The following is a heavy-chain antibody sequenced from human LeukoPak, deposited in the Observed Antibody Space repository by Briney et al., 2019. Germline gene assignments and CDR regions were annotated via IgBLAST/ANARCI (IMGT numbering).Heavy chain of an antibody. J-gene: IGHJ6*02. D-gene: IGHD2-21*02. Sequence: TSETLSLTCTVSGGSISSSSYYWGWIRQPPGKGLEWIGSIYYSGSTYYNPSLKSQVTISVDTSKNQFSLKLSSVTAADTAVYYCARHLTFYYYGMDVWGQGTTVTVSS. CDR1: GGSISSSSYY. V-gene: IGHV4-39*01. CDR3: ARHLTFYYYGMDV. CDR2: IYYSGST.